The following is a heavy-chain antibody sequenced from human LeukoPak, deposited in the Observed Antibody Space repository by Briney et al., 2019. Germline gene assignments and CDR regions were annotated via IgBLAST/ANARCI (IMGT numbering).Heavy chain of an antibody. CDR1: GGSISSSRYY. CDR2: IYYSGST. J-gene: IGHJ4*02. D-gene: IGHD6-13*01. V-gene: IGHV4-39*01. Sequence: PSETLSLTCTVSGGSISSSRYYWGWIRQPPGKGLEWIGSIYYSGSTYYNPSLKSRVTISVDTSKNQFSLKLSSVTAADTAVYYCARLQQLVLGGDYWGQGTLVTVSS. CDR3: ARLQQLVLGGDY.